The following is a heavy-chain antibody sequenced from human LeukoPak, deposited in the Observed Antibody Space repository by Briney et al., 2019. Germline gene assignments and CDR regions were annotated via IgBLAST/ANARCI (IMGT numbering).Heavy chain of an antibody. CDR3: AKRLRFGDHFDY. V-gene: IGHV3-23*01. D-gene: IGHD3-10*01. Sequence: GGSLRLSCAASGFTFNIYTMTWVRQAPGKGLEWVSIISADSAYTYYADSVRGRFTISRDNSKNTLYLQMNSLRAEDTAVYYCAKRLRFGDHFDYWGQGTLVTVSS. J-gene: IGHJ4*02. CDR2: ISADSAYT. CDR1: GFTFNIYT.